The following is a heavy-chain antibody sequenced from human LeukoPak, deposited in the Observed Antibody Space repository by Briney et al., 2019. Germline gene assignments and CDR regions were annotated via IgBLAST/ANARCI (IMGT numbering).Heavy chain of an antibody. CDR2: ISAYNGNT. V-gene: IGHV1-18*01. J-gene: IGHJ4*02. CDR1: GYTFTNYD. D-gene: IGHD7-27*01. CDR3: ARAPGGTGEIDF. Sequence: ASVKVSCKASGYTFTNYDINWVRRAPGQGLEWMGWISAYNGNTNYAQKLQGRVTMTTDTSTSTAYMELRSLTSDDTAVYYCARAPGGTGEIDFWGQGTLVTVSS.